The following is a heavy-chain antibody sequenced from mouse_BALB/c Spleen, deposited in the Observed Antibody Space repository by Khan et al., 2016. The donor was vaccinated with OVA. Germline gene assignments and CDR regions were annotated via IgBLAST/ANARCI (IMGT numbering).Heavy chain of an antibody. CDR3: ARSGGNFHWHFDV. D-gene: IGHD2-1*01. CDR1: GFTFSSFG. V-gene: IGHV5-17*02. Sequence: EVELVESGGGLVQPGGSRKLSCAASGFTFSSFGMHWVRQAPKKGLEWVAYISSGSSTIYYVDTVKGRFTISRDNPKNTLFLQMTSLRSEDTAMYCCARSGGNFHWHFDVWGAGTSVTVSS. CDR2: ISSGSSTI. J-gene: IGHJ1*01.